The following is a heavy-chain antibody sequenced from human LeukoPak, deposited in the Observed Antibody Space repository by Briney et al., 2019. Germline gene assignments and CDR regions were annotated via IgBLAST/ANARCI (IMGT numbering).Heavy chain of an antibody. V-gene: IGHV1-46*01. J-gene: IGHJ4*02. CDR1: GYTFTSYY. Sequence: GASVKVSCKASGYTFTSYYMHWVRQAPGQGLEWMGMINPSGGTTSYAQKFQGRVTMTRDTSTSTVYMELSSLRSEDTAVYYCARLGYCTGTSCYATSHFDHWRQVTLVTVSS. CDR2: INPSGGTT. CDR3: ARLGYCTGTSCYATSHFDH. D-gene: IGHD2-2*01.